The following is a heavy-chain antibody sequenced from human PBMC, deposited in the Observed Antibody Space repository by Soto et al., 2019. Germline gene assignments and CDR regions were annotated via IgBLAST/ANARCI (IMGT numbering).Heavy chain of an antibody. CDR1: GFTFSSYG. J-gene: IGHJ4*02. Sequence: PGGSLRLSCAASGFTFSSYGMHWVRQAPGKGLEWVAVIWYDGSNKYYADSVKGRFTISRDNSKNTLYLQMNSLRAEDTAVYYCARDSYDSSGLSPFDYWGQGTLVTVSS. D-gene: IGHD3-22*01. CDR3: ARDSYDSSGLSPFDY. CDR2: IWYDGSNK. V-gene: IGHV3-33*01.